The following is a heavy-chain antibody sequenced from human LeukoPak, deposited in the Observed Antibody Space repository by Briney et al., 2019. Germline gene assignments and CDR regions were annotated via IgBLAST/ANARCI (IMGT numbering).Heavy chain of an antibody. CDR3: ARDHSSVQLQRPGVLDY. D-gene: IGHD5-18*01. Sequence: GGSLRLSCAASGFTFSSYAMHWVRQAPGKRLEWVAVISYDGSNKYYADSVKGRFTISRDNSKNTLYLQMNSLRAEDTAVYYCARDHSSVQLQRPGVLDYCGQGTLVTVSS. CDR2: ISYDGSNK. J-gene: IGHJ4*02. V-gene: IGHV3-30-3*01. CDR1: GFTFSSYA.